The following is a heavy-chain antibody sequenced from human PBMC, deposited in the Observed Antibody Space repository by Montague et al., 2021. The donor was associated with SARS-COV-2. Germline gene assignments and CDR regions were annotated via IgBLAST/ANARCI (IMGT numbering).Heavy chain of an antibody. CDR1: GASVSSSD. J-gene: IGHJ3*02. CDR3: ARETMKADAFDI. CDR2: FYSVGST. Sequence: SETLSLTCTVSGASVSSSDWGWIRQSPGKGLEWIGYFYSVGSTDYNPSLKSRVTISRDTSKNQFSLKVRSVTAADTAIYYCARETMKADAFDIGGQGTRVPFSS. D-gene: IGHD1-14*01. V-gene: IGHV4-59*02.